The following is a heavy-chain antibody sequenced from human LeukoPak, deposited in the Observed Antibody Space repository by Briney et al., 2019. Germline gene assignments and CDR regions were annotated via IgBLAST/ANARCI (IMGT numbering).Heavy chain of an antibody. Sequence: VEPSVTLSLTFTVSCASISSYCWTWIRQPPGKGLVYIGYIFYSGSTNYNPSLKNRVTVSVDTSKNHLSLKLNSVTAADTAVYYCARARYVNSFYAFDIWGQGTLVTVSS. V-gene: IGHV4-59*01. CDR3: ARARYVNSFYAFDI. J-gene: IGHJ3*02. CDR2: IFYSGST. CDR1: CASISSYC. D-gene: IGHD3-9*01.